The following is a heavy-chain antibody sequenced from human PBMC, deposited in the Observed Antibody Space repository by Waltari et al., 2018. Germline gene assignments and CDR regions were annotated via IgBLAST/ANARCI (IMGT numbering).Heavy chain of an antibody. CDR1: GFTFTSYS. CDR2: MSSSSSDV. CDR3: ARVPFGGVVFDY. V-gene: IGHV3-21*01. D-gene: IGHD3-16*01. Sequence: EVQLVDSGGGLVKPGGSLRLSCAASGFTFTSYSMTWVRQAPGKGVEWVSSMSSSSSDVYYADSLKGRFTISRSNAKKSLYLQMNSLRAEDTAVYYCARVPFGGVVFDYWGQGTLVTVSS. J-gene: IGHJ4*02.